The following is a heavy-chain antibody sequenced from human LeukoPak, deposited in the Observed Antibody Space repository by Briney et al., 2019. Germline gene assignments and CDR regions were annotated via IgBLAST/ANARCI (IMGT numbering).Heavy chain of an antibody. J-gene: IGHJ4*02. Sequence: RSSETLSLTCAVYGGSFSGYYWAWIRQSPGEGLEWIGEINNSGSTKYNPSLKSRVSISADTSKNQFSLKLSSVTAADTAVYYCARCGGYDYLDDYWGQGTLVTVSS. CDR2: INNSGST. V-gene: IGHV4-34*01. CDR3: ARCGGYDYLDDY. CDR1: GGSFSGYY. D-gene: IGHD5-12*01.